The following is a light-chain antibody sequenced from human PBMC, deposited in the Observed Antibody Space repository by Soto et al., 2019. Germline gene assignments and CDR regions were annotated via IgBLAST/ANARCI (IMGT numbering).Light chain of an antibody. CDR3: SSFTSSITYV. CDR1: SSDVGGYNS. Sequence: QSALTQPASVCGSPGQSITISCTGTSSDVGGYNSVSWYRQDPVKAPKLMIYDVTNRPSGVSNRFSGSKSGNTASLTISGLQAEDEADYYCSSFTSSITYVFGTGTKVTVL. J-gene: IGLJ1*01. CDR2: DVT. V-gene: IGLV2-14*01.